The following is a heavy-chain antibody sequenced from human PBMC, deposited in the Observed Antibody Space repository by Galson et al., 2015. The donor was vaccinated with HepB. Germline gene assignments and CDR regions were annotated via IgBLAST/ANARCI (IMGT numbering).Heavy chain of an antibody. CDR2: ISYDGSNK. D-gene: IGHD5-12*01. CDR3: AEGYPWA. V-gene: IGHV3-30*04. J-gene: IGHJ5*02. CDR1: GFTFSSYA. Sequence: SLRLSCAASGFTFSSYAMHWVRQAPGKGLEWVAVISYDGSNKYYADSVKGRFTISRDNSKNTLYLQMNSLRAEDTAVYYCAEGYPWAWGQGTLVTVSS.